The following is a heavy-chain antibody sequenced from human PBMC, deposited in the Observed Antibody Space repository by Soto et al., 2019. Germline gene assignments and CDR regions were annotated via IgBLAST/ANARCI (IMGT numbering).Heavy chain of an antibody. D-gene: IGHD1-26*01. CDR3: ASAESECELPPGADY. V-gene: IGHV3-48*01. Sequence: GGSLRLSCAASGFTFSSYSMNWVRQAPGKGLEWVSYISSSSSTIYYADSVKGRFTISRDNAKNSLYLQMNSLRAEDTAVYYCASAESECELPPGADYWGQGTLLTVSS. CDR1: GFTFSSYS. CDR2: ISSSSSTI. J-gene: IGHJ4*02.